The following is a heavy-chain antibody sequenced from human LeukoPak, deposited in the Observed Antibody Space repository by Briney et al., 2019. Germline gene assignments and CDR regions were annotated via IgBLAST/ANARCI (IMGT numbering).Heavy chain of an antibody. J-gene: IGHJ6*02. V-gene: IGHV4-34*01. CDR3: ARGSDYDFWSGYPRDYYGMDV. Sequence: GSLRLSCAASGFTVSSNYMSWIRQPPGKGLEWIGEINHSGSTNYNPSLKSRVTISVDTSKNQFSLKLSSVTAADTAVYYCARGSDYDFWSGYPRDYYGMDVWGQGTTVTVSS. CDR1: GFTVSSNY. CDR2: INHSGST. D-gene: IGHD3-3*01.